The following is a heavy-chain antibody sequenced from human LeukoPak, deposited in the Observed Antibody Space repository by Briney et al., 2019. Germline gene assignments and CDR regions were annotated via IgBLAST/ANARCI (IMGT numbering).Heavy chain of an antibody. CDR1: GGSISSSSYY. V-gene: IGHV4-39*01. J-gene: IGHJ4*02. CDR3: ARLGREGYYFDY. D-gene: IGHD1-26*01. CDR2: IYYSGST. Sequence: SETLSLTCTVSGGSISSSSYYWGWIRQPPAKGLEWIGSIYYSGSTYYNPSLKSRVTISVDTSKNQFSLKLSSVTAADTAVYYCARLGREGYYFDYWGQGTLVTVSS.